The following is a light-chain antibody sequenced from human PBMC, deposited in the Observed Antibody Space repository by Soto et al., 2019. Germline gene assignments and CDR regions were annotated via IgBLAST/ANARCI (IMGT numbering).Light chain of an antibody. Sequence: QPVLTQSSSASASLGSSVKLTCTLSSGHSNYIIEWHQQQPGKAPRYLMKLEGSGSYSKGSGVPDRFSGSSSGADRSLTISNLQFEDEADYYCETWDSNTRVFGGGTKLTVL. J-gene: IGLJ3*02. CDR1: SGHSNYI. V-gene: IGLV4-60*02. CDR3: ETWDSNTRV. CDR2: LEGSGSY.